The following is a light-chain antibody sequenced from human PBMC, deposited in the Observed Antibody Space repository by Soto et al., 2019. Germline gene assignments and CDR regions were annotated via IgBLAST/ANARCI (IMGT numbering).Light chain of an antibody. CDR1: QSVSSSY. CDR2: GAS. Sequence: EILLTQSPGTLSLSPGERATLSCRASQSVSSSYLHWYQQKPCQAPRLLIYGASSRATGIPDRFSGSGSGTDFTLTISRLEPEDFALYYCQQYGASPITTFGQGTRLEIK. J-gene: IGKJ5*01. V-gene: IGKV3-20*01. CDR3: QQYGASPITT.